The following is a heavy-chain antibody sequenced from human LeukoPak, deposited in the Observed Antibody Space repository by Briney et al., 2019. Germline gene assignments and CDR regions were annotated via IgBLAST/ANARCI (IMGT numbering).Heavy chain of an antibody. V-gene: IGHV3-33*08. Sequence: QPGGSLRLSCAASGFTFSIYAMSWVRQAPGKGLEWVAVIWYDGSNKYYADSVKGRFTISRDNSKNTLYLQMNSLRAEDTAVYYCARRGRIHLEYFDYWGQGTLVTVSS. D-gene: IGHD3-16*01. CDR2: IWYDGSNK. J-gene: IGHJ4*02. CDR3: ARRGRIHLEYFDY. CDR1: GFTFSIYA.